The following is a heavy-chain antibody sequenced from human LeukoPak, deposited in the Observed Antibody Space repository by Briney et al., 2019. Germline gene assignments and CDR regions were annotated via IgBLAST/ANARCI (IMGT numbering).Heavy chain of an antibody. CDR1: GGTFSSYA. CDR3: ARGAIAAAGTNYYYYYMDV. Sequence: GASVKVSCKASGGTFSSYAISWVRLAPGQGLEWMGGIIPIFGTANYAQKFQGRVTITADESTSKAYMELSSLRSEDTAVYYCARGAIAAAGTNYYYYYMDVWGKGTTVTVSS. J-gene: IGHJ6*03. CDR2: IIPIFGTA. D-gene: IGHD6-13*01. V-gene: IGHV1-69*01.